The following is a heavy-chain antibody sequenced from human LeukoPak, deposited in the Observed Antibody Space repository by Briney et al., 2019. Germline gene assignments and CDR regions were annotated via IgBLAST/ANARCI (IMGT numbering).Heavy chain of an antibody. CDR1: GGSISSSSYY. D-gene: IGHD2-2*02. J-gene: IGHJ4*02. CDR2: IYYSGST. Sequence: SETLSLTCTVSGGSISSSSYYWGWIRQPPGKGLEWIGSIYYSGSTFYNPSLKSLVTISVDTSKNQFSLKLSSVTATDTAVYFCARQSSTSCYIDYWGQGTLVAVSS. CDR3: ARQSSTSCYIDY. V-gene: IGHV4-39*01.